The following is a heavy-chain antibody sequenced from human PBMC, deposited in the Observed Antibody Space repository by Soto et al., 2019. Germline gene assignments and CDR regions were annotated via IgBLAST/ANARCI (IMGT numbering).Heavy chain of an antibody. Sequence: GGSLRLSCAASGFTFSSYAMDWVRQAPGKXLEWVAVISYDGSNKYYADSVKGRFTISRDNSKNTLYLQMNSLRAEDTAVYYCARAGQYSGYDTYYYYYGMDVWGQGTTVTVSS. CDR1: GFTFSSYA. V-gene: IGHV3-30-3*01. CDR2: ISYDGSNK. CDR3: ARAGQYSGYDTYYYYYGMDV. D-gene: IGHD5-12*01. J-gene: IGHJ6*02.